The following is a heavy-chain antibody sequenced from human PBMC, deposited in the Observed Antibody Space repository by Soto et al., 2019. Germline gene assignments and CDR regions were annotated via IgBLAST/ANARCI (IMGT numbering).Heavy chain of an antibody. Sequence: QHPGKGLEWIGEIYHSGSTNYNPSLKSRVTISVDKSKNQFSLKLSSVTAADTAVYYCARCRGNDGVDWFAPWGQGTLVTVSS. D-gene: IGHD1-1*01. J-gene: IGHJ5*02. CDR3: ARCRGNDGVDWFAP. CDR2: IYHSGST. V-gene: IGHV4-4*02.